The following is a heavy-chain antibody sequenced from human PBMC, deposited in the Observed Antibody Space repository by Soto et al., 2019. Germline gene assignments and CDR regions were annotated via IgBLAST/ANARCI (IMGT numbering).Heavy chain of an antibody. CDR1: GFTFSSYA. CDR3: ARDPQMYVWASVSYSSGMDV. Sequence: QPGGSLRLSCAASGFTFSSYAMHWVRQAPGKGLEWVAVISYDGSNKYYADSVKGRFTISRDNSKNTLYLQMNSLRAEDTAVYYCARDPQMYVWASVSYSSGMDVWGQGTTVTVSS. V-gene: IGHV3-30-3*01. J-gene: IGHJ6*02. CDR2: ISYDGSNK. D-gene: IGHD3-16*01.